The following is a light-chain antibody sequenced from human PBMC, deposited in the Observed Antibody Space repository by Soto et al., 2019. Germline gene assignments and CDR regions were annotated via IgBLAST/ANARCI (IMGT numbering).Light chain of an antibody. V-gene: IGKV2-30*01. CDR1: QSLLYSDGNTY. CDR3: MQGTHWTPT. Sequence: DVVLTQSPLSLPVTLGQPASISCRSSQSLLYSDGNTYLNWFHQRPGQSPRRLIYKVSFRDSGVPDRFSGSGSGTDFTLRISRVEAEDVGLYYCMQGTHWTPTFGQGTKVDIK. CDR2: KVS. J-gene: IGKJ1*01.